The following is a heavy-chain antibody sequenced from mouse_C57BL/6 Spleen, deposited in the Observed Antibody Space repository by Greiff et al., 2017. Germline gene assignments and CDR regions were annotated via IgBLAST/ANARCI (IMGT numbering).Heavy chain of an antibody. J-gene: IGHJ4*01. Sequence: VQLQQSGAELAKPGASVKLSCKASGYTFTSYWMHWVKQRPGQGLEWIGYINPISGYTKYNQKFKDKATLTADKTSSTAYMQLSSLTYEDSAVYYCARGGLITAVVATDAIDYWVQVTSVTVSS. D-gene: IGHD1-1*01. V-gene: IGHV1-7*01. CDR3: ARGGLITAVVATDAIDY. CDR1: GYTFTSYW. CDR2: INPISGYT.